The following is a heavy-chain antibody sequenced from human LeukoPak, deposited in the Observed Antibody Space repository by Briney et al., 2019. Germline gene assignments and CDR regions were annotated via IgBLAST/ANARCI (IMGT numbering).Heavy chain of an antibody. V-gene: IGHV1-8*01. CDR3: ARGIYYDFWSGYPDAFDI. CDR1: GYSFTSYD. D-gene: IGHD3-3*01. Sequence: ASVKVSCMASGYSFTSYDINWVRQATGGGREWVGWMNPNSGNTGYAQKFQGRVTMTRNTSISTAYMELSSLRTEDTAVYYGARGIYYDFWSGYPDAFDIWGQGTMVTVSS. CDR2: MNPNSGNT. J-gene: IGHJ3*02.